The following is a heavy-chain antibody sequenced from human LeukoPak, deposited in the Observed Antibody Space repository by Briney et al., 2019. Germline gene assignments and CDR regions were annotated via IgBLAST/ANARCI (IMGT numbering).Heavy chain of an antibody. Sequence: GGSLRLSCAASGITVNTNYMSWVRQAPGKGLEGVSIIYSGGATFYADSVKGRFTISRETSKNTLWLQMNSLRAEDTAVYYCARLHYDVLTGPFDYWGQGTLVTVSS. CDR3: ARLHYDVLTGPFDY. CDR2: IYSGGAT. V-gene: IGHV3-66*04. J-gene: IGHJ4*02. CDR1: GITVNTNY. D-gene: IGHD3-9*01.